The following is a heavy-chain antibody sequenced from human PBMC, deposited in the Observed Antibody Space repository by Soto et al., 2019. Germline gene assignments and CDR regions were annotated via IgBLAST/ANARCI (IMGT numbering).Heavy chain of an antibody. CDR3: ARSLLQGDF. Sequence: QVQLVQSGAEVKKPGASVTVSCKASGYIFIHYYIHWVRQAPGQGLEWMAIINPNGGSTNYAQKFQGRVPVTRDTSTSTVSREPNSLGSDDTAVYFCARSLLQGDFWGQGTLVTVSS. CDR2: INPNGGST. D-gene: IGHD2-21*01. J-gene: IGHJ4*02. V-gene: IGHV1-46*01. CDR1: GYIFIHYY.